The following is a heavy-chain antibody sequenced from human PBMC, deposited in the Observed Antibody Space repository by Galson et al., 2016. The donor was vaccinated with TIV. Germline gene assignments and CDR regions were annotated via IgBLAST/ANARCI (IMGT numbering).Heavy chain of an antibody. CDR3: ARDKEWLVIESGTIKFYHSTVDV. Sequence: SVKVSCKVSGYTLIEIAMHWVRQAPGKGLEWMGGFDPEASKTTYAQKFQGRVTMTEATYTDTAYMELNNLTSDDTAVYYCARDKEWLVIESGTIKFYHSTVDVWGLGTTVTVSS. CDR1: GYTLIEIA. V-gene: IGHV1-24*01. J-gene: IGHJ6*02. D-gene: IGHD6-19*01. CDR2: FDPEASKT.